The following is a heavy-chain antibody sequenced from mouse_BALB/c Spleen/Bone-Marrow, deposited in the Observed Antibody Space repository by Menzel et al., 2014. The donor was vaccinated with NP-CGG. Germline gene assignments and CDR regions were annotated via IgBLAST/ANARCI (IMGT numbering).Heavy chain of an antibody. V-gene: IGHV2-6-4*01. CDR2: IWGGGNT. CDR1: GFSLSRYN. D-gene: IGHD1-1*01. Sequence: VKLMESGPGQVAPSQTLSITCTVSGFSLSRYNVHWVRQPPGKGLEWLGVIWGGGNTDYNSGLKSRLSISKDNAKSQVFLKMNSLQTEDTAMYYCARFITSGAMDYWGQGTSVTVSS. CDR3: ARFITSGAMDY. J-gene: IGHJ4*01.